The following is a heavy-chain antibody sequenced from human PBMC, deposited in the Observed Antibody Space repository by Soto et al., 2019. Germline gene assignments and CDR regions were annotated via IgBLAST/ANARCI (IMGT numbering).Heavy chain of an antibody. CDR1: GGSISSYY. D-gene: IGHD1-1*01. J-gene: IGHJ4*02. CDR3: AREQLKNANCDY. Sequence: SETLSLTCTVSGGSISSYYWSWIRQPPGKGLEWIGYIYYSGSTNYNPSLKSRVTISVDTSKNQFSLKLSSVTAADTAVYYCAREQLKNANCDYWGQGTLVTVSS. CDR2: IYYSGST. V-gene: IGHV4-59*12.